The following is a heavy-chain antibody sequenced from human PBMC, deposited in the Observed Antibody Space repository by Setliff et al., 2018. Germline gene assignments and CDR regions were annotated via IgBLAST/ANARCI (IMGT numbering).Heavy chain of an antibody. CDR2: IKSDGSNT. V-gene: IGHV3-74*01. Sequence: GGSLRLSCAASEFTFRNYYMHWVRQAPGKGLMWVSYIKSDGSNTHYADSVEGRFTISRDNAKNTLYLQMYSLRAEDTAVYYCARGGCSATSCLDYWGQGILVTVSS. D-gene: IGHD2-2*01. CDR1: EFTFRNYY. CDR3: ARGGCSATSCLDY. J-gene: IGHJ4*02.